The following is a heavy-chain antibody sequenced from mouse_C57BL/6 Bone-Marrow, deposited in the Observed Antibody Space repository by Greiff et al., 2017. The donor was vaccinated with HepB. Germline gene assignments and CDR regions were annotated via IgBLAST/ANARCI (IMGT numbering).Heavy chain of an antibody. CDR2: IDPSDSYT. CDR3: ARGAYYSRYAMDY. CDR1: GYTFTSYW. D-gene: IGHD2-12*01. Sequence: QVQLQQPGAELVRPGTSVKLSCKASGYTFTSYWMHWVKQRPGQGLEWIGVIDPSDSYTNYNQKFKGKATLTVDTSSSTAYMQLSSLTSEDSAGYYCARGAYYSRYAMDYWGQGTSVTVSS. V-gene: IGHV1-59*01. J-gene: IGHJ4*01.